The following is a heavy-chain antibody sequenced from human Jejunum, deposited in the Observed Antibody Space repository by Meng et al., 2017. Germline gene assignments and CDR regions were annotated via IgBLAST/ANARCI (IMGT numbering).Heavy chain of an antibody. J-gene: IGHJ4*02. D-gene: IGHD3-22*01. CDR3: ARTMTDFYDSSGYSHFDY. Sequence: QVQLLVSSPGLVKPSRTLTLTCPVSGGSIYGADYYWSWNRQPPGKGLEWIGDIFYSVTSKYNPSLKSRVFMSVDTSKNQFSLKLISVTAADTAVYYCARTMTDFYDSSGYSHFDYWGQGTLVTVSS. CDR2: IFYSVTS. CDR1: GGSIYGADYY. V-gene: IGHV4-30-4*01.